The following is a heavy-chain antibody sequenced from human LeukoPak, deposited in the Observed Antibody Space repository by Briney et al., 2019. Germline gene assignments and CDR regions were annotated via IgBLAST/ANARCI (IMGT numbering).Heavy chain of an antibody. CDR2: ISSSSSYI. D-gene: IGHD3-9*01. CDR3: ARDGVLTGYYAYDAFDI. CDR1: GFTFNSYS. J-gene: IGHJ3*02. Sequence: PGVSLRLSCAASGFTFNSYSMNWVRQAPGKGLEWVSSISSSSSYIYYADSVKGRFTISRDNAKNSLYLQMNSLRAEDTAVYYCARDGVLTGYYAYDAFDIWGQGTMVTVSS. V-gene: IGHV3-21*01.